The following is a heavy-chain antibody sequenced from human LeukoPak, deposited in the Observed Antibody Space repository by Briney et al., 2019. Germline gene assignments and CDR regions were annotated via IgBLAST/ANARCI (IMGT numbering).Heavy chain of an antibody. J-gene: IGHJ4*02. Sequence: GGSLRLSCAASGFTFSNYAMNWVRQAPGKGLEWVSSISSSSSYIYYADSVKGRFTISRDNAKNSLYLQMNSLRAEDTAVYYCARGDGDYEGSPYYFDYWGQGTLVTVSS. CDR1: GFTFSNYA. CDR3: ARGDGDYEGSPYYFDY. D-gene: IGHD4-17*01. CDR2: ISSSSSYI. V-gene: IGHV3-21*01.